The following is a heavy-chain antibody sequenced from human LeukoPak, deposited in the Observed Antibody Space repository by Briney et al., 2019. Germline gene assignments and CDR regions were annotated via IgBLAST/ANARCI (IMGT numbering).Heavy chain of an antibody. CDR1: GFAVSSNY. V-gene: IGHV3-66*02. D-gene: IGHD3-22*01. CDR3: ARERGYYYDSNGYFDY. J-gene: IGHJ4*02. CDR2: IYSGGST. Sequence: GGSLRLSCAASGFAVSSNYMSWVRQAPGKGLEWVSVIYSGGSTYYADSVKGRFTISRDNSKNTLYLQMNSLRAEDTAVYYCARERGYYYDSNGYFDYWGQGTLVTVSS.